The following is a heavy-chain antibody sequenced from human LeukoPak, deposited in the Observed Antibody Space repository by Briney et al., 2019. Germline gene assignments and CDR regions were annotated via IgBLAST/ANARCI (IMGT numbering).Heavy chain of an antibody. J-gene: IGHJ4*02. V-gene: IGHV4-4*07. CDR1: GGSISSYY. CDR3: ARGIVVVAATLVYYFDY. CDR2: IYTSGST. Sequence: SETLSLTCTVSGGSISSYYWSWIRQPAGKGLEWIGRIYTSGSTNYNPSLKSRVTMSVDTSKNQFSLKLGSVTAADTAVYYCARGIVVVAATLVYYFDYWGQGTLVTVSS. D-gene: IGHD2-15*01.